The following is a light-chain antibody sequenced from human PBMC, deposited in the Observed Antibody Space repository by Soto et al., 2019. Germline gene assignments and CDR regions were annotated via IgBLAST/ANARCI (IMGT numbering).Light chain of an antibody. CDR3: QHRSNWPWT. CDR2: GAS. CDR1: QSVSSSY. J-gene: IGKJ1*01. V-gene: IGKV3D-20*02. Sequence: EIVMTQSPATLSVSPGERATLSCRASQSVSSSYLAWYQQKPGQAPRLLIYGASSRATGIPDRFSGSGSGTDFTLTISSLEPEDFAVYYCQHRSNWPWTFGQGTKVDIK.